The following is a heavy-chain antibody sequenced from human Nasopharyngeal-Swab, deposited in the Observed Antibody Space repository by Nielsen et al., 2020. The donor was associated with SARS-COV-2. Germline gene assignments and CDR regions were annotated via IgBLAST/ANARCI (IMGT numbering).Heavy chain of an antibody. Sequence: GESLKISCAASGFTFSDYYMSWIRQAPGKGLEWVSYISSTSTYTNYADSVKGRFTISRDNAKNSLYLQMNTLRAEDTAVYYCARQGDCSGGRCSEGVDCWGQGTLVTVSS. CDR1: GFTFSDYY. CDR3: ARQGDCSGGRCSEGVDC. D-gene: IGHD2-15*01. J-gene: IGHJ4*02. CDR2: ISSTSTYT. V-gene: IGHV3-11*03.